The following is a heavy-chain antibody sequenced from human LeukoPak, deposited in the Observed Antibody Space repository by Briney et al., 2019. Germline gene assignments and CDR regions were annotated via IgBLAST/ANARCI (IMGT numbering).Heavy chain of an antibody. CDR3: ARDGSGTYY. V-gene: IGHV4-61*02. D-gene: IGHD2-2*03. J-gene: IGHJ4*02. CDR2: IYSSGNT. Sequence: SETLSLTCTVSGGSISSSSYYWSWIRQPAGKGLEWIGRIYSSGNTNYNPSLDSRVTMSVDTSKNQFSLKLSSVTAADTAIYYCARDGSGTYYWGQGTLVTVSS. CDR1: GGSISSSSYY.